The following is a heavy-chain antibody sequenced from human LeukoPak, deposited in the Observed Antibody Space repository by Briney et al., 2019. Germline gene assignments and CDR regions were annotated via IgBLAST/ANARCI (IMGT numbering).Heavy chain of an antibody. J-gene: IGHJ4*02. V-gene: IGHV3-48*01. CDR1: GFTFNSYT. CDR3: ARDLGSGDPRLLV. D-gene: IGHD2-21*02. CDR2: ISRTGTTI. Sequence: GGSLRLSCAASGFTFNSYTMNWVRQAPGKGLEWISYISRTGTTIYYADSVKGRFTISRDNAKNSLYLQMNSLRFEDTGLYFCARDLGSGDPRLLVWGQGTLLTVSS.